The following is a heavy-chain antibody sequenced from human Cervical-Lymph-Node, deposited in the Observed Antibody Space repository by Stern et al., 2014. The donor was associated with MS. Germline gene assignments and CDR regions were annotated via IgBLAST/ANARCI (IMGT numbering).Heavy chain of an antibody. CDR1: GFNFREDW. V-gene: IGHV3-15*02. D-gene: IGHD3-3*01. CDR2: FKSKTDGATT. CDR3: MADLDY. Sequence: EMQLVESGGALVKAGGSLRLSCAASGFNFREDWMTWVRQAPGKGLEWVGLFKSKTDGATTHYAAPVSGRFTMLRDDAKNTLYLQMKSLKAEDTGVYYCMADLDYWGQGTLVSVSP. J-gene: IGHJ4*02.